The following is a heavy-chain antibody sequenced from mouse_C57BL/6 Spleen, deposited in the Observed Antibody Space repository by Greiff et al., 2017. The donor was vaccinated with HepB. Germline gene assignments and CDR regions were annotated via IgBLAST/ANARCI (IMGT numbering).Heavy chain of an antibody. D-gene: IGHD1-1*01. CDR1: GFTFSDFY. J-gene: IGHJ1*03. V-gene: IGHV7-1*01. CDR3: ARDARGSSYGGYFDV. CDR2: SRNKANDYTT. Sequence: EVQGVESGGGLVQSGRSLRLSCATSGFTFSDFYMEWVRQAPGKGLEWIAASRNKANDYTTEYSASVKGRFIVSRDTSQSILYLQMNTLRAEDTAIYYCARDARGSSYGGYFDVWGTGTTVTVSS.